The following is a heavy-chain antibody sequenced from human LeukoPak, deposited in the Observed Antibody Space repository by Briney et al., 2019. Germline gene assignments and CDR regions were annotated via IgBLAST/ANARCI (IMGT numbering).Heavy chain of an antibody. D-gene: IGHD3-9*01. CDR2: IYSDNT. CDR3: AKSYYDILTD. CDR1: GFTVSSNS. Sequence: AGGSLRLSCTVSGFTVSSNSMSWVRQAPGKGLEWVSFIYSDNTHYSDSVKGRFTISRDNSKNTLYLQMDSLRVEDAAMYYCAKSYYDILTDWGQGTLVTVSS. J-gene: IGHJ4*02. V-gene: IGHV3-66*03.